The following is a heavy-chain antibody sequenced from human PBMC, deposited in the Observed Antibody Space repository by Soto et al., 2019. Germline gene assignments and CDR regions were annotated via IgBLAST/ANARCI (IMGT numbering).Heavy chain of an antibody. CDR3: ARGDCVGGTCYSLACSFYYYMDV. J-gene: IGHJ6*03. Sequence: EVQLVESGGGLVQPGGSLRLSCAASGFTFSNYWMYWVRQAPGKGLEWVSRINSDGSVSSYADSVKGRLTISRDNVKNTLYQQMDSLRAEATAVYYCARGDCVGGTCYSLACSFYYYMDVWGKGTTVTVFS. CDR1: GFTFSNYW. D-gene: IGHD2-15*01. V-gene: IGHV3-74*02. CDR2: INSDGSVS.